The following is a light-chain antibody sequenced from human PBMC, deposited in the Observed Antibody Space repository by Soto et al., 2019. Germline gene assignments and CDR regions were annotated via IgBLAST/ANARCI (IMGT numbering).Light chain of an antibody. CDR2: EVS. Sequence: QSALTEPASVSGSPGQSITLSCTGTSSDVGGYNYVSWYQQHPGKAAKLMIYEVSNRPSGVSNRFSGSKSGNTASLTISGLQAEDEADYYCSSYTSSSTSFGTGTKVTVL. V-gene: IGLV2-14*01. CDR1: SSDVGGYNY. CDR3: SSYTSSSTS. J-gene: IGLJ1*01.